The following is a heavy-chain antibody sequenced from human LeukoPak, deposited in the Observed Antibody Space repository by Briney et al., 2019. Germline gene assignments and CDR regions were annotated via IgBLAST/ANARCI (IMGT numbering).Heavy chain of an antibody. CDR2: IYYSGNT. CDR1: GGSISSSSYY. D-gene: IGHD3-10*01. V-gene: IGHV4-39*07. J-gene: IGHJ4*02. CDR3: ARVGGYSDSGTYYVIFDH. Sequence: SETLSLTCTVSGGSISSSSYYWGWIRQPPGKGLEWIGSIYYSGNTFYNPSLKSRVTVSVDTSKNQFSLKLTPMTAADTAVYHCARVGGYSDSGTYYVIFDHWGQGTLVTVSS.